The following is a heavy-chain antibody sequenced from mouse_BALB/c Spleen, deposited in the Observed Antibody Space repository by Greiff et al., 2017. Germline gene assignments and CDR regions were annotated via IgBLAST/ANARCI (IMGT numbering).Heavy chain of an antibody. J-gene: IGHJ4*01. V-gene: IGHV1S81*02. CDR1: GYTFTSYY. CDR2: INPSNGGT. D-gene: IGHD2-3*01. Sequence: VQLQQPGAELVKPGASVKLSCKASGYTFTSYYMYWVKQRPGQGLEWIGGINPSNGGTNFNEKFKSKATLTVDKSSSTAYMQLSSLTSEDSAVYYCTRWLLPCAMDYWGQGTSVTVSS. CDR3: TRWLLPCAMDY.